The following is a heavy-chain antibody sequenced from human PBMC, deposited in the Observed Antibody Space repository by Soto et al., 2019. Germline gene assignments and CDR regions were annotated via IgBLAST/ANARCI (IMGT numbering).Heavy chain of an antibody. V-gene: IGHV3-33*01. CDR1: GFTFSSYG. CDR3: ARVDAAIFGVEIYYYYGMDV. Sequence: PGRSLRLSCAASGFTFSSYGMHWVRQAPGKGLEWVAVIWYDGSNKYYADSVKGRFTISRDNSENTLYLQMNSLRAEDTAVYYCARVDAAIFGVEIYYYYGMDVWGQGTTVTV. J-gene: IGHJ6*02. D-gene: IGHD3-3*01. CDR2: IWYDGSNK.